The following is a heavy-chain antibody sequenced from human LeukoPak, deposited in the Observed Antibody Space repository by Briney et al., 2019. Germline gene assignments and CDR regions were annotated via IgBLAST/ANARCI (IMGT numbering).Heavy chain of an antibody. V-gene: IGHV4-34*01. CDR1: GGSFSGYY. CDR2: INHSGST. D-gene: IGHD6-19*01. Sequence: SETLSLTCAVYGGSFSGYYWSWIRQPPGKGLEWIGEINHSGSTNYNPSLKSRVTISVDTSKNQFSLKLSSVTAADTAVYYCASSGYSSGWYPTKAETYYMDVWGKGTTVTVSS. J-gene: IGHJ6*03. CDR3: ASSGYSSGWYPTKAETYYMDV.